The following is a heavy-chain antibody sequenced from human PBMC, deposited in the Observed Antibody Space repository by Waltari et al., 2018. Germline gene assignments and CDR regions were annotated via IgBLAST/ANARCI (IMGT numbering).Heavy chain of an antibody. D-gene: IGHD3-10*01. CDR3: ARHRPPMDWFDP. CDR2: IYHSGST. J-gene: IGHJ5*02. V-gene: IGHV4-38-2*01. CDR1: GYSISSGYY. Sequence: QVQLQESGPGLVKPSETLSLTCAVSGYSISSGYYWGWIRQPPGKGLEWIGSIYHSGSTYYHPSLKSRVTISVDTSKNQFSLKLSSVTAADTAVYYCARHRPPMDWFDPWGQGTLVTVSS.